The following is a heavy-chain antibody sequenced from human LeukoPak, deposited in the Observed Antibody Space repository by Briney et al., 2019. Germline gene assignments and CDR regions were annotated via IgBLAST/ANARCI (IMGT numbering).Heavy chain of an antibody. V-gene: IGHV3-33*01. CDR3: ARSIRVPDSSGYYYYFDY. Sequence: GGSLRLSCAASGFTFSSYGMHWVRQASGKGLEWVAVIWYDGSNKYYADSVKGRFTISRDNSKNTLYLQMNSLRAEDTAVYYCARSIRVPDSSGYYYYFDYWGQGTLVTVSS. D-gene: IGHD3-22*01. J-gene: IGHJ4*02. CDR2: IWYDGSNK. CDR1: GFTFSSYG.